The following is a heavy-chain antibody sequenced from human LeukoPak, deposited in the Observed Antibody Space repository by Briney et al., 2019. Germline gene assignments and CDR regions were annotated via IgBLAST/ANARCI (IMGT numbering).Heavy chain of an antibody. J-gene: IGHJ4*02. CDR2: IFYSGTT. D-gene: IGHD2-15*01. CDR3: ASILNSGAGCYRY. Sequence: SETLSLTCTVSGESISGSAHYWAWIRQPPGKGREWIASIFYSGTTSYTPYLKSRVSISVDTSKNQFYLKLNSVTAADTAQYYCASILNSGAGCYRYWGQGILVTVSS. V-gene: IGHV4-39*01. CDR1: GESISGSAHY.